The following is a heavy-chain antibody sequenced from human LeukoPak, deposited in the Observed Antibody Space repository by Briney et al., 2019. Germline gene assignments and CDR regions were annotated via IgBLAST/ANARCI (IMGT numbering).Heavy chain of an antibody. D-gene: IGHD2-21*02. CDR2: ISYAGSNK. CDR3: AKTKVGTGLDALDI. CDR1: GFTFNSYA. J-gene: IGHJ3*02. Sequence: GRSLRLSCAASGFTFNSYAMHWARQAAGKGLEWVAIISYAGSNKFYADSVKGRFAISRDNSKNTLYLQMDSLRAEDTAVYYCAKTKVGTGLDALDIWGQGTMVTVSS. V-gene: IGHV3-30-3*02.